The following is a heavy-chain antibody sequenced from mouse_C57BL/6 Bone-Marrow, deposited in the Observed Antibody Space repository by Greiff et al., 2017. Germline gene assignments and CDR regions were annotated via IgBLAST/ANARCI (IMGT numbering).Heavy chain of an antibody. Sequence: EVKLMESGGGLVQPGGSMKLSCAASGFTFSDAWMDWVRQSPEKGLEWVAEIRNKANNHATYYAESVKGRFTISSDDSKSSVYLQMNSLRAEDAGIYYCTRKGATGFDYWGQGTTLTVSS. D-gene: IGHD3-1*01. CDR2: IRNKANNHAT. V-gene: IGHV6-6*01. J-gene: IGHJ2*01. CDR1: GFTFSDAW. CDR3: TRKGATGFDY.